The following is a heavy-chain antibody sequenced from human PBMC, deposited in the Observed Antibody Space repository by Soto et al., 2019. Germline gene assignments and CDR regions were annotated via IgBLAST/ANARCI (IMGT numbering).Heavy chain of an antibody. CDR3: SRSSISSTTFFSDY. J-gene: IGHJ4*02. CDR1: GFTFSDHY. V-gene: IGHV3-72*01. Sequence: EVQLVESGGGLVQPGGSLSFSCAGTGFTFSDHYMDWVRQPRGKGLERVGGIRNKDNSYTTEYAASVKGKVIISRDDSKNSLYLPINSLKTDDPAVYDCSRSSISSTTFFSDYWGQGTLVTVFS. D-gene: IGHD2-2*01. CDR2: IRNKDNSYTT.